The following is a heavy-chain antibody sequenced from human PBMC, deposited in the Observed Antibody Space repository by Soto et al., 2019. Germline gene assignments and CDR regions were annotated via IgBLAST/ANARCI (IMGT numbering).Heavy chain of an antibody. D-gene: IGHD6-19*01. CDR1: GFTFSILA. V-gene: IGHV3-23*01. Sequence: GSLRLSCAASGFTFSILAMGWVRQAPWKGLEWVSVIDYTGGTTYYTDSVKGRFIISRDNSKKILYLQMNSLRTEDTAIYYCAKDATRTSGWYYFDYWGRGALVTVSS. CDR3: AKDATRTSGWYYFDY. CDR2: IDYTGGTT. J-gene: IGHJ4*02.